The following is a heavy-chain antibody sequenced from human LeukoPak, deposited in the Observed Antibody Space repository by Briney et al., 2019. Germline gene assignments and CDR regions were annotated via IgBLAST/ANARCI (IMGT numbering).Heavy chain of an antibody. D-gene: IGHD4-17*01. Sequence: GGSLRLSCAASAFTFSSYAMSWVRQAPGKGLEWVSAISAGADSTYYADSVQGRFTISRDNSKNTLFLQTSALRAEDTAVYFCARGAYGDYDYWGQGTLVTVSS. V-gene: IGHV3-23*01. CDR1: AFTFSSYA. CDR3: ARGAYGDYDY. J-gene: IGHJ4*02. CDR2: ISAGADST.